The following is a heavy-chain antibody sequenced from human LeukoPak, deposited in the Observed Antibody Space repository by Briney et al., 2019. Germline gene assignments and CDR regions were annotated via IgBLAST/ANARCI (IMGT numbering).Heavy chain of an antibody. CDR2: LYTGGDT. CDR1: GLRFRSYA. J-gene: IGHJ4*02. Sequence: PGGSLRLSCVASGLRFRSYAMNWVRQAPGKGLECVSFLYTGGDTYYADSVKGRFTISRDNSKNTLYLQMNSLRAEDTAVYYCARGPGSRGIFDYWGQGTLVTVSS. V-gene: IGHV3-23*03. CDR3: ARGPGSRGIFDY. D-gene: IGHD3-10*01.